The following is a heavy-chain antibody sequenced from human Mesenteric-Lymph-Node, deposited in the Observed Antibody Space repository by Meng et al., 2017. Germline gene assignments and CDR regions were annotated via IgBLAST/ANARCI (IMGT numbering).Heavy chain of an antibody. J-gene: IGHJ4*02. Sequence: GGSLRLSCAASGFTFSSYAMHWVRQAPGKGLEWVAVISYDGSNKYYADSVKGRFSISRDNSKKTLYLQMNSLRAEDTAVYYCARYYGDYCLDYWGQGTLVTVSS. V-gene: IGHV3-30*04. D-gene: IGHD4-17*01. CDR1: GFTFSSYA. CDR3: ARYYGDYCLDY. CDR2: ISYDGSNK.